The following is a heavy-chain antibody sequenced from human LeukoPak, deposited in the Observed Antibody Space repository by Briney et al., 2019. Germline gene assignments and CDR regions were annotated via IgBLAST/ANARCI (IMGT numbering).Heavy chain of an antibody. D-gene: IGHD2-15*01. CDR2: ISGSGGTT. CDR3: ASSLLLYYYYYGMDV. Sequence: GSLRLSCAASGFPFSSYAMTWVRPAPGKGLEGVSVISGSGGTTYYADSVKGRFTISRDNSKNTLYLQMNSLRAEDTAVYYCASSLLLYYYYYGMDVWGQGTTVTVSS. J-gene: IGHJ6*02. CDR1: GFPFSSYA. V-gene: IGHV3-23*01.